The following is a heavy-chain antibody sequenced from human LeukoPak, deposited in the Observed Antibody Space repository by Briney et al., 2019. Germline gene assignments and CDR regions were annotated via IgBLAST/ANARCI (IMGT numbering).Heavy chain of an antibody. D-gene: IGHD1-14*01. J-gene: IGHJ4*02. CDR2: ISPSGTDI. CDR1: AFTFSDNY. Sequence: GGSLRLSCAVSAFTFSDNYMTWIRQAPGKGLESVSYISPSGTDISYADSVKGRFTISRDNAKNSLYLQMNSLRAEDTAVYYCSRDPRNLDYWDQGTLVTVSS. V-gene: IGHV3-11*01. CDR3: SRDPRNLDY.